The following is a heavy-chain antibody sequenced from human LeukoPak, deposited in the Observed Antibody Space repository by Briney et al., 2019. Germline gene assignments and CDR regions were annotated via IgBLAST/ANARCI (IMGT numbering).Heavy chain of an antibody. Sequence: ASVTVSYMPSVYTFTNYGISWVGQAPGQGREGMGWISAYNGNTHCPQKLQRRVTTTTHTSTSTAYMELRSLRSDDTAVYYCAREGGLVIQLWPSSFDYFDYWGQGTLVTVSS. CDR1: VYTFTNYG. V-gene: IGHV1-18*01. J-gene: IGHJ4*02. D-gene: IGHD5-18*01. CDR3: AREGGLVIQLWPSSFDYFDY. CDR2: ISAYNGNT.